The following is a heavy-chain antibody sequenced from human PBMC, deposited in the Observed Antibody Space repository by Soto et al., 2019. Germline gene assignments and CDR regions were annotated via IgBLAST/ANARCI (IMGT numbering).Heavy chain of an antibody. CDR3: ARDLGPLRLLNYYFHGMDV. CDR1: GFSVSNSY. CDR2: IDSGGNT. D-gene: IGHD2-15*01. J-gene: IGHJ6*02. V-gene: IGHV3-53*02. Sequence: EVQVVETGGGLIQPGGSLRLSCAASGFSVSNSYMSWVRQAPGKGLEWVSVIDSGGNTHYSDSVKGRFTISRDNSKNTMNLQMNSLRAEDTAVYYCARDLGPLRLLNYYFHGMDVWGQGTTVTVSS.